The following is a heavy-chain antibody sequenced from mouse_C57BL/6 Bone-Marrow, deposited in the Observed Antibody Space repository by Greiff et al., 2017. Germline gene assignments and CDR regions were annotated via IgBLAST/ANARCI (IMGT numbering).Heavy chain of an antibody. CDR2: ISDGGSYT. Sequence: EVHLVESGGGLVKPGGSLKLSCAASGFTFGSYAMSWVRQTPEKRLEWVATISDGGSYTYYPDNVKGRFTISRDNAKNNLYLQMSHLKSEDTAMYYCARDSSGGYFDYWGQGTTLTVSS. CDR3: ARDSSGGYFDY. J-gene: IGHJ2*01. CDR1: GFTFGSYA. V-gene: IGHV5-4*01. D-gene: IGHD3-2*02.